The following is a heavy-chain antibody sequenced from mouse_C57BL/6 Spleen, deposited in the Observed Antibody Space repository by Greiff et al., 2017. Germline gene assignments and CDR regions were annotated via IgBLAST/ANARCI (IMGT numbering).Heavy chain of an antibody. CDR2: INPNNGGT. V-gene: IGHV1-18*01. CDR1: GYTFTDYN. D-gene: IGHD1-1*01. Sequence: VHVKQSGPELVKPGASVKIPCKASGYTFTDYNMDWVKQSHGKSLEWIGDINPNNGGTIYNQKFKGKATLTVDKSSSTAYMELRSLTSEDTAVYYCARSQIYYYGSSLCAYWGQGTLVTVSA. CDR3: ARSQIYYYGSSLCAY. J-gene: IGHJ3*01.